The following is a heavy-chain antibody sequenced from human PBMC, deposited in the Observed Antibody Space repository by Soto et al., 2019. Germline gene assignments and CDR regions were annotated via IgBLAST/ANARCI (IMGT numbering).Heavy chain of an antibody. J-gene: IGHJ1*01. Sequence: SVKVSCKASGGSFSGQAVSWVRQAPGRGLEWMGGIIPIFHTTNYARKFQGRLTITADESTSTASMELTSLTSADTAVYYCGSAPNLGQGTQVTVSS. CDR1: GGSFSGQA. V-gene: IGHV1-69*13. CDR2: IIPIFHTT. CDR3: GSAPN.